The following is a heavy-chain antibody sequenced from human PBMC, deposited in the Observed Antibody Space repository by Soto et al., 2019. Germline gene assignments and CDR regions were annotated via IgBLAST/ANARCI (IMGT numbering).Heavy chain of an antibody. Sequence: SCAASGLTFMSYAMSWVRHAPGKGLEWVSIISDSGGSTYYADSVKGRFTISRDNSKNTVYLQMHGLRGEDTAVYYRAKFPTRGYSYGYLDYWGQGTLVTVSS. J-gene: IGHJ4*02. CDR3: AKFPTRGYSYGYLDY. V-gene: IGHV3-23*01. CDR1: GLTFMSYA. D-gene: IGHD5-18*01. CDR2: ISDSGGST.